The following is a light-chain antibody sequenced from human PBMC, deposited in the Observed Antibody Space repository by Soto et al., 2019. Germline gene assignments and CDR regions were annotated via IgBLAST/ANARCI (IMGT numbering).Light chain of an antibody. J-gene: IGKJ1*01. CDR3: QQYNNWPPWT. CDR1: QSISSN. V-gene: IGKV3-15*01. Sequence: EIVMTQSPATLYVSPGERATLSCRASQSISSNLAWYQQKPGQAPRLLIYGASTRATGFPARFSGSGSGTEFTLTISSLQSEDFAVYYCQQYNNWPPWTFGQGTKVEIK. CDR2: GAS.